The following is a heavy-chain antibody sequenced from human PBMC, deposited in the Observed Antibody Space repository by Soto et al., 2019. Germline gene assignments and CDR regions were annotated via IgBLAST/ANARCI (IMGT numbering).Heavy chain of an antibody. CDR1: GFTVSSNY. CDR2: IYSGGST. Sequence: GGSLRLSCAASGFTVSSNYMSWVRQAPGKGLEWVSVIYSGGSTYYADSVKGRFTISRDNSKNTLYLQMNSLRAEDTAVYYCASQGIAAAGTSFDPWGHGTLVTVSS. D-gene: IGHD6-13*01. V-gene: IGHV3-53*01. CDR3: ASQGIAAAGTSFDP. J-gene: IGHJ5*02.